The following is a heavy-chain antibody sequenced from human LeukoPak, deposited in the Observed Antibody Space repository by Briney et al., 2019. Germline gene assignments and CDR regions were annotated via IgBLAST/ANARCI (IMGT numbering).Heavy chain of an antibody. CDR2: IYYSGST. Sequence: SETLYLTCTVSGGSISSSSYYWGWIRQPPGKGLEWIGSIYYSGSTYYNPSLKSRVTISVDTSKNQFSLKLSSVTAADTAVYYCARQVHGGYYYMDVWGKGTTVTVSS. CDR1: GGSISSSSYY. J-gene: IGHJ6*03. CDR3: ARQVHGGYYYMDV. D-gene: IGHD3-10*01. V-gene: IGHV4-39*01.